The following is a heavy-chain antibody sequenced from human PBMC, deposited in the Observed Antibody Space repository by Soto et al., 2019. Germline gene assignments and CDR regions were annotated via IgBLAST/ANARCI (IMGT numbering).Heavy chain of an antibody. D-gene: IGHD2-2*01. CDR2: INAGNGNT. Sequence: ASVKVSCKASGYTFTSYAMHWVRQAPGQRLEWMGWINAGNGNTKYSQKFQGRVTITKDTSASTAYMELSSLRSEDTAVYYCATGGGSADIVVVPAALDAFDIWGQGTMVTVSS. CDR1: GYTFTSYA. V-gene: IGHV1-3*01. CDR3: ATGGGSADIVVVPAALDAFDI. J-gene: IGHJ3*02.